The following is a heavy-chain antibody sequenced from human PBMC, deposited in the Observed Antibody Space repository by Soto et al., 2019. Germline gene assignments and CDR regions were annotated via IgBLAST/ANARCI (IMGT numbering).Heavy chain of an antibody. V-gene: IGHV3-48*01. CDR2: ISTSSRTT. CDR1: GFTFSNCG. J-gene: IGHJ4*02. CDR3: ARDGEGISVAGRSPHFDY. D-gene: IGHD6-19*01. Sequence: PGGSLRLSCETSGFTFSNCGMNWLRQAPGKGLEWVSHISTSSRTTYYADSVKGRFTMSRDNAKNSLFLQMNSLRAEDTAVYYCARDGEGISVAGRSPHFDYWGQGSLVTVSS.